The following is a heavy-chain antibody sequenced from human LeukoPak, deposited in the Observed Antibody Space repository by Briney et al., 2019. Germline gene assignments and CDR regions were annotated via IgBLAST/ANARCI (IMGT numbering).Heavy chain of an antibody. CDR1: GGSISSSSYY. CDR2: IYYSGST. CDR3: ARHHRPYIAVAAPFDY. V-gene: IGHV4-39*01. Sequence: SETLSLTCTVSGGSISSSSYYWGWIRQPPGKGLEWIGSIYYSGSTYYNPSLKSRVTISVDTSKNQFSLKLSSVTAADTAVYYCARHHRPYIAVAAPFDYWGQGTLVTVSS. D-gene: IGHD6-19*01. J-gene: IGHJ4*02.